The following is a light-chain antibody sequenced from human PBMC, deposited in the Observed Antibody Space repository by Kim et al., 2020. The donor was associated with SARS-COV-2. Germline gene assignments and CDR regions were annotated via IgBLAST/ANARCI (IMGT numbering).Light chain of an antibody. J-gene: IGKJ4*01. V-gene: IGKV3-20*01. CDR2: GAS. Sequence: SPGERATLSCRASQGVSSSYLAWYQKKPGQAPRLFIYGASSRATGIPDRFSGSGSGTDFTLTISRLEPEDFAVYYCQQYGSSPLTFGGGTKVDIK. CDR3: QQYGSSPLT. CDR1: QGVSSSY.